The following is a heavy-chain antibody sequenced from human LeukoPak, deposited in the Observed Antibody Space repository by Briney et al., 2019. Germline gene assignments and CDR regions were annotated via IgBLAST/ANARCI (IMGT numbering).Heavy chain of an antibody. V-gene: IGHV4-39*07. Sequence: SETLSLTCTVSGGSISSSSYYWGWIRQPPGKGLEWIGSIYHSGSTNYNPSLKSRVTISVDKSKNQFSLKLSSVTAADTAVYYCARVWGVAGTRVAFDIWGQGTMVTVSS. J-gene: IGHJ3*02. CDR2: IYHSGST. CDR1: GGSISSSSYY. D-gene: IGHD6-19*01. CDR3: ARVWGVAGTRVAFDI.